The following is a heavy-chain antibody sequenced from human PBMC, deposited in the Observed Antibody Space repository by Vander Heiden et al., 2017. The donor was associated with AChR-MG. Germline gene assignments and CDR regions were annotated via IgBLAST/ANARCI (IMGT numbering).Heavy chain of an antibody. Sequence: QVQLVQSGAEVKKAGASVKVSCNVSGFILRESSMHWVRQAPGKGLEWMGGFDPEDGETIYAQKFQGRVSMTEDAFTETAYMELSSLRSEDTAVYYCATLDRITIFGGPTQADCWGQGTLVPVSS. CDR2: FDPEDGET. V-gene: IGHV1-24*01. J-gene: IGHJ4*02. CDR3: ATLDRITIFGGPTQADC. CDR1: GFILRESS. D-gene: IGHD3-3*01.